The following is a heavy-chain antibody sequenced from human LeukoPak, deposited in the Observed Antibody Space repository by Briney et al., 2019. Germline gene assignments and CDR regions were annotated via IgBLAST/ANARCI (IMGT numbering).Heavy chain of an antibody. D-gene: IGHD2-15*01. V-gene: IGHV3-23*01. CDR2: ISGSGGST. CDR1: GFTFSSYA. J-gene: IGHJ4*02. CDR3: AKNLAQKWSGGSCYLGGYSTYTLDY. Sequence: PGGSLRLSCAASGFTFSSYAMSWVRQAPGKGLEWVSAISGSGGSTYYADSVKGRFTISRDNSKNTLYLQMNSLRAEDTAVYYCAKNLAQKWSGGSCYLGGYSTYTLDYLGQGTLVTVSS.